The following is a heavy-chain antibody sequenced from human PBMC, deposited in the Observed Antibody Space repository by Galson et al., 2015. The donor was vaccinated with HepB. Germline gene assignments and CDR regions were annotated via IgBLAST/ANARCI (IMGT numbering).Heavy chain of an antibody. J-gene: IGHJ5*02. CDR1: GYTSTSYA. D-gene: IGHD5-12*01. CDR2: INAGNGNT. CDR3: ARDLWLRGRPSLNWFDP. V-gene: IGHV1-3*01. Sequence: SVKVSCKASGYTSTSYAMHWVRQAPGQRLEWMGWINAGNGNTKYSQKFQGRVTITRDTSASTAYMELSSLRSEDTAVYYCARDLWLRGRPSLNWFDPWGQGTLVTVST.